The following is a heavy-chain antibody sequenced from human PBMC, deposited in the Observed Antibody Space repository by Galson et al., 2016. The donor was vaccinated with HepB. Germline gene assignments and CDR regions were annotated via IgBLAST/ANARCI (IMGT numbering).Heavy chain of an antibody. CDR3: ARDNSGSYYTPHY. D-gene: IGHD1-26*01. Sequence: SVKVSCKASGGTFSSYAISWVRQAPGQGLEWMGGIIPIFDIANYAQKFQGRVTITADESTSTAYMELSSLRSKDTAVYYCARDNSGSYYTPHYWGQGTLVTVSS. CDR2: IIPIFDIA. CDR1: GGTFSSYA. J-gene: IGHJ4*02. V-gene: IGHV1-69*13.